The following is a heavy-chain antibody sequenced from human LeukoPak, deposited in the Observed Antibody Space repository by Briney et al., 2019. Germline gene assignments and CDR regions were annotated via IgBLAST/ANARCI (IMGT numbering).Heavy chain of an antibody. V-gene: IGHV3-30-3*01. CDR3: ARDRPHNWFDP. D-gene: IGHD6-6*01. CDR1: GFTFSNYA. Sequence: GGSLRLSCAASGFTFSNYAIHWVRQAPGKGLEWVAVISLDGNNKYYADSVKGRFTISRDNSNNTLYLQMNTLGPEDTAVYYCARDRPHNWFDPWGQGTLVTVSS. CDR2: ISLDGNNK. J-gene: IGHJ5*02.